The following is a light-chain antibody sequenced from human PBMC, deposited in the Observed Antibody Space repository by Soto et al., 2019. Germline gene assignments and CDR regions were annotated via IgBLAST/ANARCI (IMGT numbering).Light chain of an antibody. V-gene: IGKV3-20*01. Sequence: EIVLTQSPATLSLSPGARATLSCRASQSVSSSYLAWYQQKPGQAPRLLIYGASSRATGIPDRFSDSGSGTDFTLTISRLEPEDFAVYYCHQYGSSPWTFGQGTKVDIK. CDR3: HQYGSSPWT. CDR1: QSVSSSY. CDR2: GAS. J-gene: IGKJ1*01.